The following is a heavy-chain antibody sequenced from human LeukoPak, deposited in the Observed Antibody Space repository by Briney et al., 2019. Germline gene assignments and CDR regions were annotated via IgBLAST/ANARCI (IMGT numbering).Heavy chain of an antibody. V-gene: IGHV5-51*01. Sequence: GESLKISCEAFGYSFTDSWLGWVRQIPGKGLEWMGMIFPGDSDTRYSPSFQGQVTISADKSISTAYLHLSSLKASDTALYYCARPLSGGYSSGHFDYWGQGTLVTVSS. D-gene: IGHD6-19*01. CDR2: IFPGDSDT. CDR1: GYSFTDSW. J-gene: IGHJ4*02. CDR3: ARPLSGGYSSGHFDY.